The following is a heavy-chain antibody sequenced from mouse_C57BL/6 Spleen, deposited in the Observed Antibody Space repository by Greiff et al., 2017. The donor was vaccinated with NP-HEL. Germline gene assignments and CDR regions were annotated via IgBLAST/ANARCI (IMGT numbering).Heavy chain of an antibody. V-gene: IGHV1-15*01. CDR2: IDPETGGT. J-gene: IGHJ1*03. CDR3: TRGLWWYFDV. CDR1: GYTFTDYE. Sequence: VQLQQSGAELVRPGASVTLSCKASGYTFTDYEMHWVKQTPVHGLEWIGAIDPETGGTAYNQKFKGKAILTADKSSSTAYMELRSLTSEDSAVYYCTRGLWWYFDVWGTGTTVTVSS. D-gene: IGHD1-1*02.